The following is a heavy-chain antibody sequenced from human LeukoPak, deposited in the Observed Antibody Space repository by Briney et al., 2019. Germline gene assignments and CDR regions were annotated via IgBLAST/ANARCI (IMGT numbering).Heavy chain of an antibody. Sequence: SETLSLTCTVSGGSISSYYWSWIRQPPGKGLEWSGYIYYSGSTNYNPSLKSRVTISVDTSKNQFSLKLSSVTAADTAVYYCARAGELLAGYYYMDVWGKGTTVTVSS. J-gene: IGHJ6*03. CDR1: GGSISSYY. V-gene: IGHV4-59*01. CDR2: IYYSGST. D-gene: IGHD1-26*01. CDR3: ARAGELLAGYYYMDV.